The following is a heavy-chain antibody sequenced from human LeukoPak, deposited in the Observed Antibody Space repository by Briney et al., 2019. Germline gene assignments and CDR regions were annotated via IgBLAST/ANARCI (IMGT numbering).Heavy chain of an antibody. CDR2: IYYSGST. D-gene: IGHD3-3*01. V-gene: IGHV4-59*01. Sequence: SETLSLTCTVSGGSISSYYWSWIRQPPGKRLEWIGHIYYSGSTNYNPFLKSRVTISVDTSKNQFSLKLSSVTAADTAVYYCASRSSIWSGYQDTLYYFDSWGQGTLVTVSS. J-gene: IGHJ4*02. CDR3: ASRSSIWSGYQDTLYYFDS. CDR1: GGSISSYY.